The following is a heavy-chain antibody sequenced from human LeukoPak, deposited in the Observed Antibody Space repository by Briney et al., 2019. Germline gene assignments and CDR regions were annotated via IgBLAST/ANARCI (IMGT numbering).Heavy chain of an antibody. CDR2: IYTSGST. D-gene: IGHD4-11*01. CDR3: ARETTGLARYFDY. Sequence: SETLSLTCTVSGNSISSYYWSWIRQPAGKGLEWIGRIYTSGSTNYNPSFKSRVTMSVDTSKNQFSLNLSSVTAADTAFYYCARETTGLARYFDYWGQGTLVTVSS. CDR1: GNSISSYY. J-gene: IGHJ4*02. V-gene: IGHV4-4*07.